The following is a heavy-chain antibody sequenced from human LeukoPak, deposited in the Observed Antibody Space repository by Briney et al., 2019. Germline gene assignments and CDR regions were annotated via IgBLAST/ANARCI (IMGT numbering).Heavy chain of an antibody. Sequence: PSETLSLTCTVSGGSISSSSYSWGWIRQPPGKGLEWIGSIYYSGSTYYNPSLKSRVTISVDTSKNQFSLKLSSVTAADTAVYYCARLGRSWHDYYYYMDVWGKGTTVTISS. V-gene: IGHV4-39*07. D-gene: IGHD1-26*01. J-gene: IGHJ6*03. CDR1: GGSISSSSYS. CDR3: ARLGRSWHDYYYYMDV. CDR2: IYYSGST.